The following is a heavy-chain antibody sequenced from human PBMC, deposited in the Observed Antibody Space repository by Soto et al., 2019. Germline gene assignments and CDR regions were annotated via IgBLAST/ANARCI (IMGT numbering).Heavy chain of an antibody. D-gene: IGHD6-13*01. V-gene: IGHV1-58*02. CDR2: IVVGSGNT. CDR1: GFTFTSSA. Sequence: SVKVSCKASGFTFTSSAMQWVRQARGQRLEWIGWIVVGSGNTNYAQKFQERVTITRDMSTSTAYMELSSLRAEDTAVYYCAKDQGSSWYEIDYWGQGTLVTVSS. CDR3: AKDQGSSWYEIDY. J-gene: IGHJ4*02.